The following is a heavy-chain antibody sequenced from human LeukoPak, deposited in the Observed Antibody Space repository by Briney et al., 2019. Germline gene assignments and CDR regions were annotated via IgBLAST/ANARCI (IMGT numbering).Heavy chain of an antibody. CDR3: ARDGAGSSWYLDIDY. V-gene: IGHV1-69*04. Sequence: GASVKVSCKASGYTFSSYAISWVRQAPGQGLEWMGRIIPILGIANYAQKFQGRVTITADKSTSTAYMELSSLRSEDTAVYYCARDGAGSSWYLDIDYWGQGTLVTVSS. CDR1: GYTFSSYA. CDR2: IIPILGIA. J-gene: IGHJ4*02. D-gene: IGHD6-13*01.